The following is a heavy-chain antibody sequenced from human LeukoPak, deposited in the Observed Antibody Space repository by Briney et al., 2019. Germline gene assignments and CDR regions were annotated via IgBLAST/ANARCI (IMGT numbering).Heavy chain of an antibody. CDR2: ISAYNGNT. Sequence: GASVKVSCRASGYTFTSYGISWVRQAPGQGLEWMGWISAYNGNTNYAQKLQGRVTMTTDTSTSTAYMDLRTLRSDDTAVYYCARGGMNYYDSWFDPWGQGTLVTVSS. CDR3: ARGGMNYYDSWFDP. V-gene: IGHV1-18*01. J-gene: IGHJ5*02. D-gene: IGHD3-22*01. CDR1: GYTFTSYG.